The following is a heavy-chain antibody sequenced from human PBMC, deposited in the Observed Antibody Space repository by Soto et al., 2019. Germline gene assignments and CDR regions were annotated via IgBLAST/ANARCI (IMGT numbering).Heavy chain of an antibody. CDR2: ISSSGGST. Sequence: GGSLRLSCAASGFTFSSYAMSWVRQAPGKGLEWVSAISSSGGSTYYADSVKGRFTISRDNSKNTLYLQMNSLRAEDTAVYYCAKDLEDIVVVPATWGQGTLVTVSS. D-gene: IGHD2-2*01. J-gene: IGHJ1*01. CDR1: GFTFSSYA. V-gene: IGHV3-23*01. CDR3: AKDLEDIVVVPAT.